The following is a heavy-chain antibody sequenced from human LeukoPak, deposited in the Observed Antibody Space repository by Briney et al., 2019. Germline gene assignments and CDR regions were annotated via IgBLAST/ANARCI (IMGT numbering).Heavy chain of an antibody. CDR3: ASLRDGYNSGY. J-gene: IGHJ4*02. Sequence: GGSLRLSCAASGFTFSSYAMSWVRQAPGKGLEWVSAISGSGGSTYYADSVKGRFTISRDNSKNTLYLQMNSLRAEDTAVYYCASLRDGYNSGYWGQGTLVTVSS. D-gene: IGHD5-24*01. CDR2: ISGSGGST. V-gene: IGHV3-23*01. CDR1: GFTFSSYA.